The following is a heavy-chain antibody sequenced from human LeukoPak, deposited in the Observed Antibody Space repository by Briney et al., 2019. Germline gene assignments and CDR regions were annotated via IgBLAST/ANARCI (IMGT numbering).Heavy chain of an antibody. CDR2: INTNTGNP. J-gene: IGHJ4*02. Sequence: GASVKVSCKASGGTFSSHALSWVRQAPGQGLEWMGWINTNTGNPTYAQGLTGRFVFSLDTSVSTAYLQISSLKAEDTAVYYCAIWYCSGGRCYSNARTFDYWGQGTRVTVSS. D-gene: IGHD2-15*01. CDR3: AIWYCSGGRCYSNARTFDY. V-gene: IGHV7-4-1*02. CDR1: GGTFSSHA.